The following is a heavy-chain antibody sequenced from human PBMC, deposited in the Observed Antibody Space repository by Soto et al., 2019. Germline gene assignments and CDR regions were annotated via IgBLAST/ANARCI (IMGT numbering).Heavy chain of an antibody. D-gene: IGHD5-12*01. CDR1: GFTFSSYS. Sequence: EVRLVESGGGLVKPGGSLRLSCAASGFTFSSYSLNWVRQAPGKGLEWVSSISSSSRSIYYVDSVKGRFTISRDNAKNSLNLQMNSLRAEDTAVYYCAREEATGGGFFDYWGHGTLVTVSS. J-gene: IGHJ4*01. CDR2: ISSSSRSI. CDR3: AREEATGGGFFDY. V-gene: IGHV3-21*01.